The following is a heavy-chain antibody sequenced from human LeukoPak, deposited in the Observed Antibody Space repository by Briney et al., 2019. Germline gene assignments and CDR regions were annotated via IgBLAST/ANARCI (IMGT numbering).Heavy chain of an antibody. J-gene: IGHJ4*02. D-gene: IGHD6-13*01. V-gene: IGHV3-33*01. CDR3: AREDSSGWYAYY. Sequence: GTSLRLSCAASGFTFSSHGMHWVRQAPGKGLDWVATIWYDGSQQRYADSVKGRFTISRDDSKNTLYLQMNSLRAKDTAVYYCAREDSSGWYAYYWGQGTLVTVSS. CDR1: GFTFSSHG. CDR2: IWYDGSQQ.